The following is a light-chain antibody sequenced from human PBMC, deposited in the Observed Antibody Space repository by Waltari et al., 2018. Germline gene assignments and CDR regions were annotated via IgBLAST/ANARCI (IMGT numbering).Light chain of an antibody. CDR1: QSICSY. CDR3: QQSYRTFPT. Sequence: DIQMTQSPSSLSASVGDRVTITCRASQSICSYLNWYQQKPGKAPKLLIYGASSLQSGVPPRFSGSGGGTYFTLSISALQPEDFATYYCQQSYRTFPTFGQGTKVEV. J-gene: IGKJ1*01. V-gene: IGKV1-39*01. CDR2: GAS.